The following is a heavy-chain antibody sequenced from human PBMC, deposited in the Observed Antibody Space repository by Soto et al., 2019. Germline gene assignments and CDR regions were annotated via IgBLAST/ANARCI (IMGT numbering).Heavy chain of an antibody. Sequence: SETLSLTCTVSGGSISSYYWSWIRQPPGKGLEWIGYIYYSGSTYYNPSLKSRVTISVDTSKNQFSLKLSSVTAADTAVYYCAGLQSMRLSGLDTWGQGTLVTVSS. CDR2: IYYSGST. J-gene: IGHJ5*02. CDR1: GGSISSYY. V-gene: IGHV4-59*06. CDR3: AGLQSMRLSGLDT. D-gene: IGHD3-16*02.